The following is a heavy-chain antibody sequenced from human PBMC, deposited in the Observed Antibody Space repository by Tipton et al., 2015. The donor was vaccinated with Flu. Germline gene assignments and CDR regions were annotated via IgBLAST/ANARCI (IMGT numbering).Heavy chain of an antibody. Sequence: GLVKPSETLSLTCGVSGYLINSGYYWGWIRQSPVKGLEWIGEIYQDGTTYYNPSLKSRLSISLGTSKNQFSLRLTSVTAADTAVYYCATRDTWRRVFDNWGQGTMVTVSS. CDR1: GYLINSGYY. J-gene: IGHJ3*02. V-gene: IGHV4-38-2*01. D-gene: IGHD5-24*01. CDR2: IYQDGTT. CDR3: ATRDTWRRVFDN.